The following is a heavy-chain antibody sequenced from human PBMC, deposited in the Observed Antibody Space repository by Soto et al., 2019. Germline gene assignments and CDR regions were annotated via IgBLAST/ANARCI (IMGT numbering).Heavy chain of an antibody. CDR2: TYYRSKWYN. Sequence: SQTLSLTCAISGDSVSSNSAAWNWIRQSPSRGLEWLGRTYYRSKWYNDYAVSVKSRITINPDTSKNQFSLQLNSVTPEDTAVYYCARARIVVVPAAMRGAWSDPWGQGTLVTVSS. CDR1: GDSVSSNSAA. V-gene: IGHV6-1*01. CDR3: ARARIVVVPAAMRGAWSDP. J-gene: IGHJ5*02. D-gene: IGHD2-2*01.